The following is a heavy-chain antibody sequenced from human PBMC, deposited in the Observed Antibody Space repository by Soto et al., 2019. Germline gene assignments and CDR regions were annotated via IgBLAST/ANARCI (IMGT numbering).Heavy chain of an antibody. Sequence: QVQLVESGGGVVQPGRSLRLSCAASGFTFSSYGMHWVRQAPGKGLEWVAVKWYDGSNKYYADSVKGRFTISRDNSKNTLYLQMNSLRAEDTAVYYCARDNDYGDYVLGFDYWGQGTLVTVSS. CDR2: KWYDGSNK. V-gene: IGHV3-33*01. CDR3: ARDNDYGDYVLGFDY. D-gene: IGHD4-17*01. J-gene: IGHJ4*02. CDR1: GFTFSSYG.